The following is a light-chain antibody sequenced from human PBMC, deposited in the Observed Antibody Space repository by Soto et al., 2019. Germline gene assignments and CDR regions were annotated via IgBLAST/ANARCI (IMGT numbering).Light chain of an antibody. V-gene: IGLV2-14*03. CDR3: SSHTTSSTVL. CDR1: KSDVGNYNF. J-gene: IGLJ3*02. CDR2: EVS. Sequence: QSALPQPASVSGSPGQSITISCTGTKSDVGNYNFVSWYQQHPGKAPKLMIYEVSNRPSGVSNRFSGSKSGNTASLTISGLQTEDEADYYCSSHTTSSTVLFGGGTKVTVL.